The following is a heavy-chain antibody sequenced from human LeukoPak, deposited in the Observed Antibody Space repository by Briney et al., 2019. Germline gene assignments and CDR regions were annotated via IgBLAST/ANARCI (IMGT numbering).Heavy chain of an antibody. CDR3: ARAPTYYYGSGSYGQFDY. J-gene: IGHJ4*02. D-gene: IGHD3-10*01. V-gene: IGHV4-59*01. CDR2: IYYSGST. Sequence: PSETLSLTCTVSGGSISSYYWSWIRQPPGKGLEWSGYIYYSGSTNYNPSLKSRVTISVDTSKNQFSLKLSSVTAADTAVYYCARAPTYYYGSGSYGQFDYWGQGTLVTVSS. CDR1: GGSISSYY.